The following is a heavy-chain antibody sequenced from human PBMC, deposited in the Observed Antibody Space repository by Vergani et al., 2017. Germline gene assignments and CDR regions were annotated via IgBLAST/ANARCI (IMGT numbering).Heavy chain of an antibody. J-gene: IGHJ5*02. Sequence: QVQLVQSGAEVKKPGSSVKVSCKASGGTFSSYAISWVRQAPGQGLEWMGGIIPILGTANYAQKFQGRVTITADESTSTAYMELSSLRSEDTAVYYCARSPTVQLERLGEYNWFDPWGQGTLVTVSS. D-gene: IGHD1-1*01. CDR2: IIPILGTA. CDR1: GGTFSSYA. V-gene: IGHV1-69*11. CDR3: ARSPTVQLERLGEYNWFDP.